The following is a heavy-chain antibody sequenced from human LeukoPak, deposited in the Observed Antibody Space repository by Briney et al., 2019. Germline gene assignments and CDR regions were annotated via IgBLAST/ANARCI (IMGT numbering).Heavy chain of an antibody. J-gene: IGHJ4*02. CDR1: GFTFSSYS. CDR2: ISSSSSYI. CDR3: ARGGAVAGRG. D-gene: IGHD6-19*01. Sequence: GGSLRLSCAASGFTFSSYSMNWVRQAPGKGLEWVSSISSSSSYIYYADSVKGRFTISRGNAKNSLYLQMNSLRAEDTAVYYCARGGAVAGRGGGQGTLVTVSS. V-gene: IGHV3-21*01.